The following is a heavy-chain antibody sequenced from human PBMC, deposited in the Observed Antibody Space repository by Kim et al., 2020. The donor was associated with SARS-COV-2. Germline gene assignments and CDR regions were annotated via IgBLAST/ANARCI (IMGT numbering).Heavy chain of an antibody. J-gene: IGHJ3*02. CDR3: TTLTDDISRAFDI. D-gene: IGHD3-9*01. V-gene: IGHV3-23*05. Sequence: YADSVEGRFTLSRDNSETTLSLQMNSLRADDTAVYYCTTLTDDISRAFDIWGQGTMVTVSS.